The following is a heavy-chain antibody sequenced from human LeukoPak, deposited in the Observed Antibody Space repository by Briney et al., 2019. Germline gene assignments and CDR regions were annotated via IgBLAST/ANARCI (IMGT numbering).Heavy chain of an antibody. CDR3: AKAITMTRMGIDY. V-gene: IGHV3-23*01. CDR2: ISGSGGST. J-gene: IGHJ4*02. Sequence: SGGSLRLSCAASGFTFSTYAMSWVRQAPGKGLEGVSGISGSGGSTYYADSVKGRLTISRDNSKNTLYLQMNSLRAEDTAIYYCAKAITMTRMGIDYWGQGTLVTVSS. CDR1: GFTFSTYA. D-gene: IGHD1-1*01.